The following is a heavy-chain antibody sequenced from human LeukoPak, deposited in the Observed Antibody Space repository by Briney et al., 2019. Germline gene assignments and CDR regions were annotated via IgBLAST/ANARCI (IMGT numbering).Heavy chain of an antibody. J-gene: IGHJ6*03. Sequence: SETLSLTCTVSGGSISSHYWSWIRQPPGKGLEWIGDIYYSGSTNYNPSLKSRVTISVDTSKNQFSLKLSSVTAADTAVYYCARIGYSGSYYYYYYMDVWGKGTTVTVSS. V-gene: IGHV4-59*11. D-gene: IGHD1-26*01. CDR3: ARIGYSGSYYYYYYMDV. CDR1: GGSISSHY. CDR2: IYYSGST.